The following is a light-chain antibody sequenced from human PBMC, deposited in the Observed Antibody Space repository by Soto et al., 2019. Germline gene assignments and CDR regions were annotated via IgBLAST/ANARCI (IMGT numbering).Light chain of an antibody. V-gene: IGKV3-15*01. J-gene: IGKJ3*01. CDR2: YTS. CDR3: QQYNNWPLT. Sequence: EIVMTQSPATLSVSPGERATLSCRASQSVGSHLAWYQQKPGQAPRLLIYYTSTRATGIPARFSGSGSGTEFTLPISSLQYEDFSVYYYQQYNNWPLTFGPGTKVDIK. CDR1: QSVGSH.